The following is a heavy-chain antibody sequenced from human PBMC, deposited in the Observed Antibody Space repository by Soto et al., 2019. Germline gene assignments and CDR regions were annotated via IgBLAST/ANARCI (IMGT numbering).Heavy chain of an antibody. CDR3: VADFWSGLPPYYYYYGMDV. CDR2: IWYDGSNK. J-gene: IGHJ6*02. D-gene: IGHD3-3*01. Sequence: GGSLRLSCAASGFTFSSYGMHWVRQAPGKGLEWVAVIWYDGSNKYYADSVKGRFTISRDNSKNTLYLQMNSMRAEDTAVYYCVADFWSGLPPYYYYYGMDVWGQGTTVTVSS. CDR1: GFTFSSYG. V-gene: IGHV3-30*02.